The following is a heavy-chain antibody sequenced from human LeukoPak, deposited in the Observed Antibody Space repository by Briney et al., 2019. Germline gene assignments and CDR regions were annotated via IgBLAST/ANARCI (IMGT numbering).Heavy chain of an antibody. V-gene: IGHV3-30*02. CDR1: GFTFSNYG. J-gene: IGHJ4*02. CDR2: IRYDGNNK. Sequence: GGSLRLSCGASGFTFSNYGMLWVRQAPGKGLDWVAFIRYDGNNKLYADSVKGRFTISRDNSKNTLYLHINSLRAEDTAVYYCVKDNPLDYWGQGTLVTVSS. D-gene: IGHD1-14*01. CDR3: VKDNPLDY.